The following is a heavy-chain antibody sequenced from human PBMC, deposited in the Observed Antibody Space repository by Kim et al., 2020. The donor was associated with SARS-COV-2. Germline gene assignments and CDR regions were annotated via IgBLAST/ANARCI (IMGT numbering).Heavy chain of an antibody. V-gene: IGHV3-23*01. J-gene: IGHJ6*02. Sequence: GGSPRLSCAASGFTFSSYAMTWVRQAPGRGLEWVAAISGSGFGTYYADSVKGRSTISRDNSGNTLYLQMNSLGVDDTALYYCAKNIASAVYAMDVWGQGTTVTVSS. D-gene: IGHD6-13*01. CDR1: GFTFSSYA. CDR3: AKNIASAVYAMDV. CDR2: ISGSGFGT.